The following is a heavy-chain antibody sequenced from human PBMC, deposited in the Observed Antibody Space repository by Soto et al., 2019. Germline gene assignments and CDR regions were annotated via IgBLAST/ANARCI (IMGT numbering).Heavy chain of an antibody. CDR1: GYTFTSYD. D-gene: IGHD1-1*01. CDR2: MNPNSGNT. CDR3: ATRLEPSPYYGMDV. J-gene: IGHJ6*02. V-gene: IGHV1-8*01. Sequence: ASVKVSCKASGYTFTSYDINWVRQATGQGLEWMGWMNPNSGNTGYAQKFQGRVTITADESTSTAYMELSSLRSEDTAVYYCATRLEPSPYYGMDVWGQGTTVTVSS.